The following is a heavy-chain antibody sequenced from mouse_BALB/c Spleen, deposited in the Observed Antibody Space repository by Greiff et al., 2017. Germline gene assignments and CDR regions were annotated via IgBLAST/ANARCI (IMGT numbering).Heavy chain of an antibody. CDR2: VDPANGIT. J-gene: IGHJ3*01. Sequence: EVQLQQSGAELVKPGASVKLSCTASGFNIKDTYMHWVKQRPEQGLEWIGRVDPANGITKYDPKFQGKVTITADTSSNTAYLQLSSLTSEDTAVYYCARAYYAYEGIAYWGQGTLVTVSA. CDR3: ARAYYAYEGIAY. D-gene: IGHD2-9*01. V-gene: IGHV14-3*02. CDR1: GFNIKDTY.